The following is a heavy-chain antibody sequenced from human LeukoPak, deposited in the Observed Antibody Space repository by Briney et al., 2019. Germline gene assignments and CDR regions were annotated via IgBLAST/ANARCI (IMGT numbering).Heavy chain of an antibody. D-gene: IGHD4/OR15-4a*01. CDR2: ISYDGSNK. CDR3: ARDGVLSYFDY. CDR1: GFTFNNAW. V-gene: IGHV3-30-3*01. J-gene: IGHJ4*02. Sequence: PGGSLRLSCAASGFTFNNAWMNWVRQAPGKGLEWVAVISYDGSNKYYADSVKGRFTISRDNSKNTLYQQMNSLRAEDTAVYYCARDGVLSYFDYWGQGTLVTVSS.